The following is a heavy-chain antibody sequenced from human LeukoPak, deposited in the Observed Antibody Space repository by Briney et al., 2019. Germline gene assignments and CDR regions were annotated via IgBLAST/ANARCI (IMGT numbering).Heavy chain of an antibody. J-gene: IGHJ2*01. Sequence: GESLKISCKGSGYSFTSYWIGWVRQAPGQGLEWMGIINPSGGSTSYAQKFQGRVTMTRDMSTSTVYMELSSLRSEDTAVYYCARDRHFDLWGRGTLVTVSS. CDR1: GYSFTSYW. V-gene: IGHV1-46*01. CDR2: INPSGGST. CDR3: ARDRHFDL.